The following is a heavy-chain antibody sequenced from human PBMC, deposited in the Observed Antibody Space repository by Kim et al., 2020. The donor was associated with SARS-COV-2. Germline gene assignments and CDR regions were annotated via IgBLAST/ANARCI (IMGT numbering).Heavy chain of an antibody. J-gene: IGHJ4*01. V-gene: IGHV3-23*01. Sequence: GGSLRLSCAASGFTFSSYAMSWVRQAPGKGLEWVSGISGNADSTNYAHSVKGRFTISRDNSQNTLYLQMNTLRAEDTAVYYCAKGTCSGGSCYFLPLDY. D-gene: IGHD2-15*01. CDR2: ISGNADST. CDR3: AKGTCSGGSCYFLPLDY. CDR1: GFTFSSYA.